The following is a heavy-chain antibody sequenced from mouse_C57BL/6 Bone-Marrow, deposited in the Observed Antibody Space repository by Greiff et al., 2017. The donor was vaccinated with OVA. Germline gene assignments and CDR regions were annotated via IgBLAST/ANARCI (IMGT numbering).Heavy chain of an antibody. D-gene: IGHD1-1*01. V-gene: IGHV1-82*01. CDR2: IYPGDGDT. Sequence: QVQLQQSGPELVKPGASVKISCKASGYAFSSSWMNWVKQRPGKGLEWIGRIYPGDGDTNYNGKFKGKATLTADKSSSTAYMQLSSLTYEDSAVYFCAREKGSTPVVDYRGQGTTLTVSS. J-gene: IGHJ2*01. CDR3: AREKGSTPVVDY. CDR1: GYAFSSSW.